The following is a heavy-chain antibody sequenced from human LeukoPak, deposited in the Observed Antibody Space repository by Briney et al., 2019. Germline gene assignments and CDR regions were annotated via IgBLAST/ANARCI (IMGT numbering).Heavy chain of an antibody. V-gene: IGHV1-18*01. CDR2: ISAHNGNT. J-gene: IGHJ5*02. CDR3: ARDGPGYCSSTSCLNWFDP. D-gene: IGHD2-2*03. Sequence: ASVKVSCKASGYTFTSYGISWVRQAPGQGLEWMGWISAHNGNTNYAQKLQGRVTMTTDTSTSTAYMELRSLRSDDTAVYYRARDGPGYCSSTSCLNWFDPWGQGTLVTVSS. CDR1: GYTFTSYG.